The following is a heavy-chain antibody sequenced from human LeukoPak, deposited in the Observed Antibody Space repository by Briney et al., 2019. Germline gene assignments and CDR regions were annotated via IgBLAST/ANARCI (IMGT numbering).Heavy chain of an antibody. D-gene: IGHD3-3*01. V-gene: IGHV1-69*05. CDR1: VGTFSSYA. CDR3: ARGTYDLEEYWYFDL. CDR2: IIPIFGTA. Sequence: SLKVSCKASVGTFSSYAISWVGQAPGQGLEWMGGIIPIFGTANYAQKFQGRVTITTDESTSTAYMELSSLRSEDAAVYYCARGTYDLEEYWYFDLWGRGTLVTVSS. J-gene: IGHJ2*01.